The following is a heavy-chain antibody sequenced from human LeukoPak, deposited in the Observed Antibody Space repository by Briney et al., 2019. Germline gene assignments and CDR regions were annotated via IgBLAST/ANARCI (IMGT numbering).Heavy chain of an antibody. CDR2: INPNSGGT. D-gene: IGHD3-10*01. CDR3: ARQWLGELGDAFDI. V-gene: IGHV1-2*03. CDR1: GYTFTGYY. Sequence: LGASVKVSCKASGYTFTGYYMHWVRQAPGQGLEWMGWINPNSGGTNYAQKFQGRVTMTRDTSISTAYMELSRLRSDDTAVYYCARQWLGELGDAFDIWGQGTMVTVSS. J-gene: IGHJ3*02.